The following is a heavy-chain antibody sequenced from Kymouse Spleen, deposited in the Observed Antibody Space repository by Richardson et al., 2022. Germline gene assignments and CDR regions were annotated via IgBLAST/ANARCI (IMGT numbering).Heavy chain of an antibody. CDR3: ARGRSSSPHYYYYGMDV. CDR2: INHSGST. J-gene: IGHJ6*02. D-gene: IGHD6-13*01. CDR1: GGSFSGYY. Sequence: QVQLQQWGAGLLKPSETLSLTCAVYGGSFSGYYWSWIRQPPGKGLEWIGEINHSGSTNYNPSLKSRVTISVDTSKNQFSLKLSSVTAADTAVYYCARGRSSSPHYYYYGMDVWGQGTTVTVSS. V-gene: IGHV4-34*01.